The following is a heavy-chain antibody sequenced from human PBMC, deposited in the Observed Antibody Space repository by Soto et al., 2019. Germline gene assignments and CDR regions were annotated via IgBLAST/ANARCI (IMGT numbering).Heavy chain of an antibody. CDR1: GYTFTSYA. J-gene: IGHJ4*02. V-gene: IGHV1-3*01. D-gene: IGHD2-15*01. Sequence: GASVKVSCKASGYTFTSYAMHWVRQAPGQRLEWMGWINAGNGNTKYSQKFQGRVTITRDTSASTAYMELSSLRPEDTAVYYCARATGAYCSGGSCYSDYFDYWGQGTLVTVSS. CDR3: ARATGAYCSGGSCYSDYFDY. CDR2: INAGNGNT.